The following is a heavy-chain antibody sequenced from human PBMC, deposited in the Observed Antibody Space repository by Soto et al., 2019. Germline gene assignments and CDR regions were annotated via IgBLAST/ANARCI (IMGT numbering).Heavy chain of an antibody. CDR3: ARGQSGLTTYYYYYYMDV. Sequence: ASVKVSCKASGYTLTSYDVNWVRQATGQGLEWMGWMNPNSGNTGYAQKFQGRVTMTRNTSISTAYMELSSLRSEDTAVYYCARGQSGLTTYYYYYYMDVWGKGTTLTVSS. CDR1: GYTLTSYD. CDR2: MNPNSGNT. J-gene: IGHJ6*03. V-gene: IGHV1-8*01. D-gene: IGHD4-17*01.